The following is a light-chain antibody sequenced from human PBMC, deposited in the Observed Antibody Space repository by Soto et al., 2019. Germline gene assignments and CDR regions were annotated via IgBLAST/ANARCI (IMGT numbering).Light chain of an antibody. CDR2: EVT. Sequence: QSALTQPASVSGSPGQSITISCTGTSSDVGGYHYVSWYQQLPGKAPKLMIYEVTKRPSGVSDRFSGSKSGNTASLTISGLQPEDEADYYCSSFSSSSTPYVFGTGTKVTVL. V-gene: IGLV2-14*01. CDR3: SSFSSSSTPYV. J-gene: IGLJ1*01. CDR1: SSDVGGYHY.